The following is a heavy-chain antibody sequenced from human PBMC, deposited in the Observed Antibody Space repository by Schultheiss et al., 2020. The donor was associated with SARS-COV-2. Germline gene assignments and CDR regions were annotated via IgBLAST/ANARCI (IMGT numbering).Heavy chain of an antibody. J-gene: IGHJ6*02. CDR1: GFTFSDYY. D-gene: IGHD3-3*01. V-gene: IGHV4-59*04. CDR2: IYYSGSI. CDR3: ARTYYDFWSGPYGMDV. Sequence: GSLRLSCAASGFTFSDYYMSWIRQAPGKGLEWIGYIYYSGSIYYNPSLKSRVTMSVDTSKNQFSLKLSSVTAADTAVYYCARTYYDFWSGPYGMDVWGQGTTVTVSS.